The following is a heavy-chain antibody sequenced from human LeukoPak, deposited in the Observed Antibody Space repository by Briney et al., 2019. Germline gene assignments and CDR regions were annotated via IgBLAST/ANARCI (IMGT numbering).Heavy chain of an antibody. CDR2: INPNSGGT. CDR3: ARDESASYYYDTSDDQH. Sequence: GASVTVSCMASGYTFTDYYMHWVRQAPGQGLEWMGWINPNSGGTNYAQNFQGRVTMTRDTSISTAYMELSRLRSDDTAVYYCARDESASYYYDTSDDQHWGQGTLVTVSS. J-gene: IGHJ1*01. D-gene: IGHD3-22*01. CDR1: GYTFTDYY. V-gene: IGHV1-2*02.